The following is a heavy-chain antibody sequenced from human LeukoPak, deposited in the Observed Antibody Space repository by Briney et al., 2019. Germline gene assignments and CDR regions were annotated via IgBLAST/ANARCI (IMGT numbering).Heavy chain of an antibody. J-gene: IGHJ6*04. V-gene: IGHV3-7*04. CDR2: INHDGSEK. CDR3: GRGGNSWYSYYYGMDV. D-gene: IGHD2-2*01. CDR1: GFTFSSFW. Sequence: PGGSLRLSCAASGFTFSSFWMTWVRQAPGKGLEWVANINHDGSEKYYVDSVKGRFTISRDNAKNSLYLQMNSLRAEDTAVYYCGRGGNSWYSYYYGMDVWGEGTTVTVSS.